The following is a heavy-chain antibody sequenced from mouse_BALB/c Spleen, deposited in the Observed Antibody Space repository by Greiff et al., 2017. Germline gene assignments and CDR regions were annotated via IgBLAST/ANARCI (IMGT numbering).Heavy chain of an antibody. CDR3: ARDGYYY. V-gene: IGHV5-6-5*01. CDR2: ISSGGST. J-gene: IGHJ2*01. CDR1: GFTFSSYA. D-gene: IGHD2-3*01. Sequence: EVQVVESGGGLVKPGGSLKLSCAASGFTFSSYAMSWVRQTPEKRLEWVASISSGGSTYYPDSVKGRFTISRDNARNILYLQMSSLRSEDTAMYYCARDGYYYWGQGTTLTVSS.